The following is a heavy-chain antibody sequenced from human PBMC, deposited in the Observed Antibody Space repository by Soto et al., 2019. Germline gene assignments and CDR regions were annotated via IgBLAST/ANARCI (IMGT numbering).Heavy chain of an antibody. CDR2: TYYRSKWYN. Sequence: KQSPTLSLTCAISGDSVSSNSAAWNWIRQSPSRGLEWLGRTYYRSKWYNDYAVSVKSRITINPDTSKNQFSLQLNSVTPEDTAVYYCAAVAGWRDGGYYYYGMDVWGQGTTVTVSS. V-gene: IGHV6-1*01. D-gene: IGHD6-19*01. J-gene: IGHJ6*02. CDR3: AAVAGWRDGGYYYYGMDV. CDR1: GDSVSSNSAA.